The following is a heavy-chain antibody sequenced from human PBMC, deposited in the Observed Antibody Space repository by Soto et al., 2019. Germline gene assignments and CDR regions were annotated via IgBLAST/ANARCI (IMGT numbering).Heavy chain of an antibody. V-gene: IGHV4-39*01. CDR2: IYYSGST. Sequence: LSLTCTVSGGSISSSSYYWGWIRQPPGKGLEWIGSIYYSGSTYYNPSLKSRVTISVDTSKNQFSLKLSSVTAADTAVYYCARLVYSYARWFDPWGQGTLVTVSS. CDR1: GGSISSSSYY. J-gene: IGHJ5*02. D-gene: IGHD5-18*01. CDR3: ARLVYSYARWFDP.